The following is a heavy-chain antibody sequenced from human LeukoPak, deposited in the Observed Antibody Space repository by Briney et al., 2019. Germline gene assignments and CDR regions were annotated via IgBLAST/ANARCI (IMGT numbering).Heavy chain of an antibody. D-gene: IGHD2/OR15-2a*01. Sequence: GGSLRLSCAAYGYTFSDYGMHWVRQAPGKGLEWAASIRYDGTGQYYADSVKGRFTISRDNSRNTLYLQMHSLRGEDTAIYYCTKDLSTSHCTTAMCYYFDYWGRGTLVTVSS. V-gene: IGHV3-30*02. CDR2: IRYDGTGQ. J-gene: IGHJ4*01. CDR3: TKDLSTSHCTTAMCYYFDY. CDR1: GYTFSDYG.